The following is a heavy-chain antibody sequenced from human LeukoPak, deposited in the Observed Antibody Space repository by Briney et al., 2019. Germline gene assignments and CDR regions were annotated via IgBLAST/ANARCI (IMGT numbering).Heavy chain of an antibody. CDR3: ARDLVVAPAAIFLYYYYGMDV. D-gene: IGHD2-2*01. J-gene: IGHJ6*02. CDR1: GFTFSSYS. V-gene: IGHV3-21*01. Sequence: GGSLRLSCAASGFTFSSYSMNWVRQAPGKGLEWVSSISSSSSYIYYADSVKGRFTISRDNAKNSLYLQMNSLRAEDTAVYYCARDLVVAPAAIFLYYYYGMDVWGQGTTVTVSS. CDR2: ISSSSSYI.